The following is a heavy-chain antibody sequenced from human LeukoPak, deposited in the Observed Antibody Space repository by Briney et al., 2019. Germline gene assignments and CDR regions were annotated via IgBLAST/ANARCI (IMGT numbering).Heavy chain of an antibody. V-gene: IGHV1-2*02. CDR2: ISPNSGGT. CDR1: GYTFIDYY. D-gene: IGHD1-26*01. J-gene: IGHJ4*02. CDR3: ARGGGRYSVDY. Sequence: VASVKVSCKASGYTFIDYYMHWVRQAPGQGLEWIGWISPNSGGTKYVQKFQGRVTMTRDTSITTVYMGLSGLSFDDTAVYYCARGGGRYSVDYWGQGTLVIVSS.